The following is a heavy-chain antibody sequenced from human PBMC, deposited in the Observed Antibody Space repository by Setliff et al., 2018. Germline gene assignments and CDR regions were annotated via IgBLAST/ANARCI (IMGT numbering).Heavy chain of an antibody. CDR2: IYYGGST. CDR3: ARNWHWGFDP. Sequence: SETLSLTCTVSGGSISSGDYYWSWIRQAPGKGLEWIGYIYYGGSTNYNPSLKSRVTISIYKSKNQLSLDLTSVTAADTAVYYCARNWHWGFDPWGRGALVTVSS. J-gene: IGHJ5*02. V-gene: IGHV4-61*05. CDR1: GGSISSGDYY. D-gene: IGHD1-7*01.